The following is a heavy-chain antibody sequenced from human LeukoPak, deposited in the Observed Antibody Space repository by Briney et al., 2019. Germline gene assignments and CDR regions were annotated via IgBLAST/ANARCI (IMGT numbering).Heavy chain of an antibody. V-gene: IGHV4-34*01. CDR1: GGSFSGYY. CDR2: INHSGST. D-gene: IGHD1-26*01. Sequence: SETLSLTXAVYGGSFSGYYWSWIRQPPGKGLEWIGEINHSGSTNYNPSLKSRVTISVDTSKNQFSLKLSSVTAADTAVYYCARGGGMQDFDYWGQGTLVTVSS. J-gene: IGHJ4*02. CDR3: ARGGGMQDFDY.